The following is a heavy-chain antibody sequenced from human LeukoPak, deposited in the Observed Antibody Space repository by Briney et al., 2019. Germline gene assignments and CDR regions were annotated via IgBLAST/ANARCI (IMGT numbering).Heavy chain of an antibody. CDR3: ARWNSYGYYFDY. D-gene: IGHD5-18*01. J-gene: IGHJ4*02. Sequence: SETLSLTCAVSGGSISSSNLWSWVRQPPGKGLEWIGEIYHSGSTNYNPSLKSRVTISVDKSKNQFSLKLSSVTAADTAVYYCARWNSYGYYFDYWGQGTLVTVSS. V-gene: IGHV4-4*02. CDR1: GGSISSSNL. CDR2: IYHSGST.